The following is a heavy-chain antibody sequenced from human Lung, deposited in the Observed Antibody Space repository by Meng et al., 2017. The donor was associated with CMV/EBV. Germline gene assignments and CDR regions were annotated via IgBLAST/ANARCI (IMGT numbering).Heavy chain of an antibody. V-gene: IGHV1-2*02. CDR3: ARDHNWGPDY. J-gene: IGHJ4*02. CDR1: GYTFTGHY. Sequence: SXXVSCKASGYTFTGHYLHWVRQAPGQGLEWMGWIYPASGGTNYAQNFQGRVTMASDTSISTAYMELSGLRSDDTALYFCARDHNWGPDYWGQGTMVTVSS. D-gene: IGHD1-1*01. CDR2: IYPASGGT.